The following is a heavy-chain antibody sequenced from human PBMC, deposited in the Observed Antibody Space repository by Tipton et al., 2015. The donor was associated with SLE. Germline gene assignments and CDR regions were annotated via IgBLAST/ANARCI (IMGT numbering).Heavy chain of an antibody. CDR2: INGEGSSS. CDR1: GFTFDDYG. CDR3: AKGGISSTGLQY. V-gene: IGHV3-20*04. D-gene: IGHD6-13*01. Sequence: SLRLSCTASGFTFDDYGMSWVRQAPGKGLEWVSGINGEGSSSHYADSVKGRFTISRDNAENTLFLQMNSPRAEDTAVYSCAKGGISSTGLQYWGRGSLVTVSS. J-gene: IGHJ4*02.